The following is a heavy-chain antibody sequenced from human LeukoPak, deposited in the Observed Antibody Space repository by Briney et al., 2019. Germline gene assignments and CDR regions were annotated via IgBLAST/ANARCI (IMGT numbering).Heavy chain of an antibody. D-gene: IGHD4-11*01. V-gene: IGHV4-34*01. CDR1: GGSFSGYY. Sequence: SETLSLTCAVYGGSFSGYYWSWIRQPPGKGLEWIGEISHSGNTNYNPSLKSRVTISVDTSKNQFSLKLSSVTAADTAVYYCARGDYLGWFDPWGQGTLVTVSS. J-gene: IGHJ5*02. CDR3: ARGDYLGWFDP. CDR2: ISHSGNT.